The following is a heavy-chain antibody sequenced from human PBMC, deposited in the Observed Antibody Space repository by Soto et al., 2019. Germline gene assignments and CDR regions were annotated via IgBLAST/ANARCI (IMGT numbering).Heavy chain of an antibody. CDR3: ARHKGGYYSGVDV. D-gene: IGHD3-16*01. V-gene: IGHV4-39*01. CDR2: IYYSGTT. J-gene: IGHJ6*02. CDR1: GGSISSNSYY. Sequence: QLQLQESGPGLVKPSETLSLICTVSGGSISSNSYYWAWIRQPPGKGLEWIGNIYYSGTTYYNPSLKSRVTISVDTSKNQFSLKLSSVTAADTAVYYCARHKGGYYSGVDVWGQGTTVTVSS.